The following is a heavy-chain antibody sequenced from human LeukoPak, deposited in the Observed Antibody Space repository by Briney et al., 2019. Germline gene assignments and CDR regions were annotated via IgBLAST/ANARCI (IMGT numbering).Heavy chain of an antibody. CDR3: ARTYDILSGYYGTGWLEP. Sequence: GESLKISCEASGYSFTSYWIAWVRQTPGKGLEYMGVVYPGDSYTTYSPSFQGQVTISADKSISTAYLHWSGLKASDTAIYYCARTYDILSGYYGTGWLEPWGQGTLVTVSS. CDR2: VYPGDSYT. CDR1: GYSFTSYW. D-gene: IGHD3-9*01. V-gene: IGHV5-51*01. J-gene: IGHJ5*02.